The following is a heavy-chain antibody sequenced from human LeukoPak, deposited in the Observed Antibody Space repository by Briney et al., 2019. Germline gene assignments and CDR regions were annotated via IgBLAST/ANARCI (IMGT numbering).Heavy chain of an antibody. CDR2: ITSSGGTT. J-gene: IGHJ4*02. CDR3: ARGRSSSWYAYFDD. CDR1: GFTFSTYA. V-gene: IGHV3-23*01. Sequence: PGGSLRLSCAASGFTFSTYAMSWVRQAPGKGLEWVSHITSSGGTTYYADSVKGRFTISRDNAKNTLYLQMNSLRAEDTAVYYCARGRSSSWYAYFDDWGQGTLVTVSS. D-gene: IGHD6-13*01.